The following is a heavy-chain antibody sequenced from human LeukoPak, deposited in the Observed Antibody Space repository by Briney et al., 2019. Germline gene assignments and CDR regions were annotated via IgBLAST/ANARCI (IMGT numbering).Heavy chain of an antibody. CDR2: IIPIFGTA. J-gene: IGHJ4*02. D-gene: IGHD5-24*01. CDR3: AREPKRWLQLGYFDY. CDR1: GGTFSSYA. V-gene: IGHV1-69*05. Sequence: GSSVKVSCKASGGTFSSYAISWVRQAPGQGLEWMGRIIPIFGTANYAQKFQGRVKITTDESTSTAYMELSSLRSYDTAVYYCAREPKRWLQLGYFDYWGQGTLVTVSS.